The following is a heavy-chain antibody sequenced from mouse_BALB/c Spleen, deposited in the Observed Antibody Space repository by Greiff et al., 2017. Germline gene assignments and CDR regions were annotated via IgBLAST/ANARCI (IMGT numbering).Heavy chain of an antibody. Sequence: QVQLKESGPGLVAPSQSLSITCTVSGFSLTSYGVHWVRQPPGKGLEWLGVIWAGGSTNYNSALMSRLSISKDNSKSQVFLKMNSLQTDDTAMYYCAREEYGNYRYFDVWGAGTTVTVSS. V-gene: IGHV2-9*02. D-gene: IGHD2-10*02. CDR3: AREEYGNYRYFDV. J-gene: IGHJ1*01. CDR1: GFSLTSYG. CDR2: IWAGGST.